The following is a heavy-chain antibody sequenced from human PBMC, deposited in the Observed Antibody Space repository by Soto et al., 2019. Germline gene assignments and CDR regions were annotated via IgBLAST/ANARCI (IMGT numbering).Heavy chain of an antibody. CDR2: IVAGSGNT. CDR1: WVTFTSCD. J-gene: IGHJ4*02. CDR3: LAVSYCSGGSCSFPDY. D-gene: IGHD2-15*01. V-gene: IGHV1-58*01. Sequence: PVEVACKASWVTFTSCDVQWVRHALVQGLEWIGWIVAGSGNTNYEEKFQERVIITRDMSTSTAYMELSSLRSEDTAVYYCLAVSYCSGGSCSFPDYWGQGTLVTVSS.